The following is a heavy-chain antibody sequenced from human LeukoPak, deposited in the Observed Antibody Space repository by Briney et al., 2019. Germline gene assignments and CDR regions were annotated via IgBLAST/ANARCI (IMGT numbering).Heavy chain of an antibody. CDR2: IRTAAEGAKYA. D-gene: IGHD3-10*01. J-gene: IGHJ6*02. CDR1: GFSFTDYP. V-gene: IGHV3-48*02. CDR3: ARDPMADPNTPGDYYGMDV. Sequence: GGSLRLSCATSGFSFTDYPMNWVRQAPGKGLEWISNIRTAAEGAKYAYYADSVKGRFTISRDNAKNSLYLQMNSLRDEDTAVYYCARDPMADPNTPGDYYGMDVWGQGTTVTVSS.